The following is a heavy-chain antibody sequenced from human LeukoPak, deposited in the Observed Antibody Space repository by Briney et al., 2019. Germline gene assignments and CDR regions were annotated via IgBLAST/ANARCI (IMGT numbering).Heavy chain of an antibody. V-gene: IGHV3-30*02. CDR3: ARGSKPYGEYIRSRIHYFDY. CDR1: GFTFSSYG. CDR2: IRYDGSNK. Sequence: GGSLRLSCAASGFTFSSYGMHWVRQAPGKGLEWVAFIRYDGSNKYYADSVKGRFTISRDNSKNTLYVQMNSLRAEDTAVYYCARGSKPYGEYIRSRIHYFDYWGQGTLVTVSS. D-gene: IGHD4-17*01. J-gene: IGHJ4*02.